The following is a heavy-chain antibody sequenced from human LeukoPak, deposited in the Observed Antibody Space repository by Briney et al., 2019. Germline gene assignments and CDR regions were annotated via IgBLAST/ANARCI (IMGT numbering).Heavy chain of an antibody. Sequence: GGSLRLSCAASGFTFSSYAMSWVRQAPGKGLEWVSAISGSGGSTYYADSVKGRFTISRDNSKNTLYLQMNSLRAEDTAVYYCASLGGDSGNTHNPLVDHWGQGALVTVSS. CDR2: ISGSGGST. CDR3: ASLGGDSGNTHNPLVDH. J-gene: IGHJ4*02. CDR1: GFTFSSYA. D-gene: IGHD3-10*01. V-gene: IGHV3-23*01.